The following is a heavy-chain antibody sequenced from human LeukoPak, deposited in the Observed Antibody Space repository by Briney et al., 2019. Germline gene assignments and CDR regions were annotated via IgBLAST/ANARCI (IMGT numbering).Heavy chain of an antibody. Sequence: GGSLRLSCAASGFTVSSNFMTWVRQAPGKGLEWVSVIYSGGSTYSADSVKGRFTISRDNSKNTLYLQMNSLRAEDTAVYYCAREFGRLFDYWGQGTLVTVSS. D-gene: IGHD3-16*01. CDR1: GFTVSSNF. V-gene: IGHV3-66*01. J-gene: IGHJ4*02. CDR2: IYSGGST. CDR3: AREFGRLFDY.